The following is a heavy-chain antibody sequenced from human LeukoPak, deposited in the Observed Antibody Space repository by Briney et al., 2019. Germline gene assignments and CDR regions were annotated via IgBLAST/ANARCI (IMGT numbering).Heavy chain of an antibody. CDR2: INPSGGST. J-gene: IGHJ5*02. Sequence: ASVKVSCKASGYTFTSYYMHWVRQAPGQGLEWMGIINPSGGSTSYAQKFQGRVTMTRDTSTSTVYMELSSLRSEDTAVYYCATVSIKEEFDPWGQGTLVTVSS. CDR1: GYTFTSYY. CDR3: ATVSIKEEFDP. V-gene: IGHV1-46*01.